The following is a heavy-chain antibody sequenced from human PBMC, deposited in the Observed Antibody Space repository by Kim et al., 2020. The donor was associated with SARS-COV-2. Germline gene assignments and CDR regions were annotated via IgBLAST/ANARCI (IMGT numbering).Heavy chain of an antibody. D-gene: IGHD3-3*01. V-gene: IGHV4-59*01. CDR1: GGSISSYY. CDR3: ARDRPEWLFPLGGMDV. CDR2: IYYSGST. Sequence: SETLSLTCTVSGGSISSYYWSWIRQPPGKGLEWIGYIYYSGSTNYNPSLKSRVTISVDTSKNQFSLKLSSVTAADTAVYYCARDRPEWLFPLGGMDVWGQGTTVTVSS. J-gene: IGHJ6*02.